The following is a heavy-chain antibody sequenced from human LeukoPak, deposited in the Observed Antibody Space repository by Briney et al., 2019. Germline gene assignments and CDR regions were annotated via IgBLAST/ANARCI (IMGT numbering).Heavy chain of an antibody. D-gene: IGHD6-13*01. Sequence: MPSETPSLTCTVSGGSISSYYWSWIRQPPGKGLEWIGYIYYSGTTNYNPSLKSRVTISVDTSKNQFSLKLSSVTAADTAVYYCARGVYIAAAQYGYWGQGTLVTVSS. J-gene: IGHJ4*02. CDR3: ARGVYIAAAQYGY. CDR2: IYYSGTT. V-gene: IGHV4-59*01. CDR1: GGSISSYY.